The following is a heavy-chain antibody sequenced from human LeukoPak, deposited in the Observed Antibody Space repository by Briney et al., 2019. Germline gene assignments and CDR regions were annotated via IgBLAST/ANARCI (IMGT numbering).Heavy chain of an antibody. J-gene: IGHJ3*02. CDR3: TRDGLQDNWNDVGNDAFDI. D-gene: IGHD1-20*01. V-gene: IGHV4-39*07. CDR1: GGSISSSSYY. CDR2: IYYSGST. Sequence: PSETLSLTCTVSGGSISSSSYYWGWIRQPPGKGLEWIGSIYYSGSTYYNPSLKSRVTISVDTSKNQFSLKLSSVTAADTAVYYCTRDGLQDNWNDVGNDAFDIWGQGTMVTVSS.